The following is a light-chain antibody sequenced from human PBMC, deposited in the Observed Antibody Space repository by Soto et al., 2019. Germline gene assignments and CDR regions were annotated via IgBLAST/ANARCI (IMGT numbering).Light chain of an antibody. CDR3: QKYDSAPWT. J-gene: IGKJ1*01. CDR2: AAS. Sequence: DIQMTQSPSYLSASVGDKVTITCRASQAISSYLAWFQQKPGKVPEVLIFAASTLQSGVPSRFSGRGSGTEFTLTITGLQPEDVATYYCQKYDSAPWTFGQGTKVEIK. CDR1: QAISSY. V-gene: IGKV1-27*01.